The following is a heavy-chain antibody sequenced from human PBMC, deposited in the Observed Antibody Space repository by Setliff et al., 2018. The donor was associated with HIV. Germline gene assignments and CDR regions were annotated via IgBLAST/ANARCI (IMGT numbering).Heavy chain of an antibody. Sequence: PSETLSLTCVVSGFSIKNDNWWNWIRQTPGEGLEWIGQIFHDGTVTYKPSLESRVTILMDILKNQISPNVTSVTAADTATYYCAKTNIPMPRSGTRLESWGPGRLVTVSS. V-gene: IGHV4-4*02. CDR2: IFHDGTV. CDR3: AKTNIPMPRSGTRLES. D-gene: IGHD2-2*02. J-gene: IGHJ4*02. CDR1: GFSIKNDNW.